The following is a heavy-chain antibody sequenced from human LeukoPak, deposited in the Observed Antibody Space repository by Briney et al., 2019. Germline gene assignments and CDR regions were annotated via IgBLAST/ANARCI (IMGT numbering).Heavy chain of an antibody. Sequence: ASVKVSCKASGGTFSSYAISWVRQAPGQGPEWMGGIIPIFGTANYAQKFQGRVTITADESTSTAYMELSSLRSEDTAVYYCARGPIPYNWNERFHAFDIWGQGTMVTVSS. CDR3: ARGPIPYNWNERFHAFDI. V-gene: IGHV1-69*13. CDR1: GGTFSSYA. J-gene: IGHJ3*02. D-gene: IGHD1-1*01. CDR2: IIPIFGTA.